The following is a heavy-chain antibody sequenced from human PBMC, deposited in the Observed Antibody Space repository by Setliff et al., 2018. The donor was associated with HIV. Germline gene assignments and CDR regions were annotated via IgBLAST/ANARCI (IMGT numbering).Heavy chain of an antibody. CDR2: IYFTGSS. V-gene: IGHV4-59*01. D-gene: IGHD4-4*01. CDR3: ARLRTTTVTAPFEY. CDR1: GGSNSTYY. J-gene: IGHJ4*02. Sequence: PSETLSLTCTVSGGSNSTYYWSWIRQPPGKGLEWIGSIYFTGSSDNNPSLKSRVTLSVDTSKHQFSLKLSSVTAADTAVYYCARLRTTTVTAPFEYWGQGTLVTVSS.